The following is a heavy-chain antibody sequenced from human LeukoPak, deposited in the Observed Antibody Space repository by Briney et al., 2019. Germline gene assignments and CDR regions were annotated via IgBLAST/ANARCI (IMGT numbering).Heavy chain of an antibody. CDR1: GGSISSSSYY. CDR2: IYYSGST. CDR3: ARDLCGGHYYDSSGYYGWFDP. Sequence: PSETRSLTCTVSGGSISSSSYYWGWIRQPPGKGLEWIGSIYYSGSTYDNPSLKSRVTISVDTSKNQFSLKLSSVTAADTAVYYCARDLCGGHYYDSSGYYGWFDPWGQGTLVTVSS. D-gene: IGHD3-22*01. V-gene: IGHV4-39*07. J-gene: IGHJ5*02.